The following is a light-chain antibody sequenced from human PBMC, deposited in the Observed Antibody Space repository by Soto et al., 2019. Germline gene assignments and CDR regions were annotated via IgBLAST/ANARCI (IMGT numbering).Light chain of an antibody. Sequence: SVLTQSPASLSLTPGERATRSCWASQSVSSYLAWYQQKPGQAPRLLIYDASNRATGIPARFSGSGSGTDFTLTISSLEPEDFAVYYCQQRSNWPPNFGQGARLEIK. J-gene: IGKJ5*01. CDR2: DAS. CDR3: QQRSNWPPN. CDR1: QSVSSY. V-gene: IGKV3-11*01.